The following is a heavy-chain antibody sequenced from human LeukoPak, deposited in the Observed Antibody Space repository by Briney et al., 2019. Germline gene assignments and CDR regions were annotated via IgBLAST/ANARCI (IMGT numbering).Heavy chain of an antibody. V-gene: IGHV3-23*01. CDR2: ITTSDGNT. Sequence: AGGSLRLSFAASGFTFSSYTMSWVRQAPGKGLEGVSTITTSDGNTYYADSVKGRFTVSRDNSKNTLFLQMNSLRAEDTAVYYCAKDGGLWVSAHWGDSWGRGTLVTVSS. CDR3: AKDGGLWVSAHWGDS. D-gene: IGHD7-27*01. J-gene: IGHJ4*02. CDR1: GFTFSSYT.